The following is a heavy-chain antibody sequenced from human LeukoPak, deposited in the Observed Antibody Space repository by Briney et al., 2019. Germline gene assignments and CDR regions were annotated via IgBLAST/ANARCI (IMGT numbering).Heavy chain of an antibody. CDR2: ISSSSSYI. Sequence: PGGSLRLSCAASGFTFSSYSMNWVRQAPGKGLEWVSSISSSSSYIYYADSVKGRFTISRDNSKNTLYLQMNSLRAEDTAVYYCAKRPQLLWFGESPDYYFDYWGQGTLVTVSS. CDR3: AKRPQLLWFGESPDYYFDY. J-gene: IGHJ4*02. V-gene: IGHV3-21*01. D-gene: IGHD3-10*01. CDR1: GFTFSSYS.